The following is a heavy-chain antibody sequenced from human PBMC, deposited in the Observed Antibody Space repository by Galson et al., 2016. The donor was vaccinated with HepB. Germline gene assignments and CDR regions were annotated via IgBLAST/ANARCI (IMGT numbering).Heavy chain of an antibody. D-gene: IGHD3-16*02. J-gene: IGHJ3*01. Sequence: SVKVSCKASGGTFSSHTISWVRQAPGQGLEWMGGIIPISVTTKYAQKFQGRVTISADESTTTAYMELSSLRSEDTAVYYCARVGGDVWGSYRSPRAFDVWGQGTMVTVSS. CDR1: GGTFSSHT. CDR3: ARVGGDVWGSYRSPRAFDV. CDR2: IIPISVTT. V-gene: IGHV1-69*13.